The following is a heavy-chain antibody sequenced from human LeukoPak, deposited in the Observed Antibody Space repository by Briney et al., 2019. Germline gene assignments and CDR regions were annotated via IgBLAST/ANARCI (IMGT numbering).Heavy chain of an antibody. CDR3: ARQDYGDYAFDY. V-gene: IGHV4-39*01. Sequence: SETLSLTCTVSGGSITSSSYYWGWIRQPPGKGLEWIGIIYFSGSTYCNPSLKSRVTISVDTSKNQFSLKLSSVTAADTAVYYCARQDYGDYAFDYWGQGTLVTVSS. CDR1: GGSITSSSYY. J-gene: IGHJ4*02. CDR2: IYFSGST. D-gene: IGHD4-17*01.